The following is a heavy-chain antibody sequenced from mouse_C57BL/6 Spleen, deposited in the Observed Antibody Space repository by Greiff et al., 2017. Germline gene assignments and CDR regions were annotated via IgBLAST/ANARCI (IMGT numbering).Heavy chain of an antibody. J-gene: IGHJ2*01. V-gene: IGHV14-2*01. CDR3: ARSVGNSPFDY. CDR2: IDPEDGET. Sequence: EVQLQQSGAELVKPGASVKLSCTASGFNIKDYYMHWVKQRTEQGLEWIGRIDPEDGETKYAPKFQGKATLTADTSSNTAYLQLSSQTSEDTAVDYCARSVGNSPFDYWGQGTTLTVSS. CDR1: GFNIKDYY. D-gene: IGHD2-1*01.